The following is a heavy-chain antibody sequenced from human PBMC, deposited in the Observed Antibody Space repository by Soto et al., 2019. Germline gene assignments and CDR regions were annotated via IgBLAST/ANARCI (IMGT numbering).Heavy chain of an antibody. Sequence: PGGSLRLSCAASGFTFSDYYMSWIRQAPGKGLEWVSYISSSGSTIYYADSVKGRFTISRDNAKNSLYLQMNSLRAEDTAVYYCARVAPSVVGDSPFDYWGQGTLVTVSS. CDR2: ISSSGSTI. J-gene: IGHJ4*02. CDR1: GFTFSDYY. D-gene: IGHD3-10*01. V-gene: IGHV3-11*01. CDR3: ARVAPSVVGDSPFDY.